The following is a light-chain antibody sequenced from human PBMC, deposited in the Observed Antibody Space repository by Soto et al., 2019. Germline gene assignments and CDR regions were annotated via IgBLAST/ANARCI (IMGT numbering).Light chain of an antibody. CDR3: QQLYSYPLT. V-gene: IGKV1-9*01. Sequence: DIQLTQSRPSLSAAVGDRVVITCRVSQGISSYLNWYRQKKGQVPKLLIYSASNLQSGVPSRFSGSGSWTEFTLSITRLQPEDVEADYCQQLYSYPLTFGGGTKVDI. CDR2: SAS. CDR1: QGISSY. J-gene: IGKJ4*01.